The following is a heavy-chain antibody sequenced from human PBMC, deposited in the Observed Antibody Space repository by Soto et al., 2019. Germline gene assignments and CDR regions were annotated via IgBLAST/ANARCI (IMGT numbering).Heavy chain of an antibody. Sequence: QITLRESGPTRVKPTQTLTLTCTFSGFSLSARPVAVGWIRQPPGKALERLALIYWDDDKRYSPSLMSRLTITKDTSKNQGVLTMTNMHPLDTAIYYCVHRAGIDGNWNGGYFDYWGQGALVTVSS. CDR3: VHRAGIDGNWNGGYFDY. J-gene: IGHJ4*02. CDR2: IYWDDDK. CDR1: GFSLSARPVA. V-gene: IGHV2-5*02. D-gene: IGHD1-1*01.